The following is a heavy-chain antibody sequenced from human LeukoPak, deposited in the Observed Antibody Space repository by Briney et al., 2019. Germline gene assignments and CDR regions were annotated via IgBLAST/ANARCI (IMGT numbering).Heavy chain of an antibody. CDR2: ISAYNGNT. CDR1: GYTFTSYG. D-gene: IGHD6-13*01. J-gene: IGHJ4*02. Sequence: ASVKVSCKASGYTFTSYGISWVRQAPGQGLEWMGWISAYNGNTNYAQKLQGRVTMTRDTSISTAYMELSRLRSDDTAVYYCAREVNGYSSSWWVDYWGQGTLVTVSS. V-gene: IGHV1-18*01. CDR3: AREVNGYSSSWWVDY.